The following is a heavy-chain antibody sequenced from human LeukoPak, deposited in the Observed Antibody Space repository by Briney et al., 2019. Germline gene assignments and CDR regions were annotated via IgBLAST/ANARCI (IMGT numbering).Heavy chain of an antibody. J-gene: IGHJ4*02. CDR1: GGSISSYY. D-gene: IGHD2-2*01. CDR2: IYTSGST. V-gene: IGHV4-4*07. CDR3: ARALGYCSSTSCSDY. Sequence: SETLSLTCTVSGGSISSYYWSWIRQPAGKGLEWIGRIYTSGSTNYNPSLKSRVTISVDTSKNQFSLKLSSVTAADTAVYYCARALGYCSSTSCSDYWGQGTLVTVSS.